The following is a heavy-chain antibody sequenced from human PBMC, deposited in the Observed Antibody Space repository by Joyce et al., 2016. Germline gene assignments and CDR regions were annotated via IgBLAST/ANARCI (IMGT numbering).Heavy chain of an antibody. CDR1: GGSICTYH. Sequence: QAQLQESGPGLVKPSETLSLTCTVSGGSICTYHWNWIRQPPGKGLEWIGYIYYTGATEYNPSLKSRVTISVDTSEGQFSLGLTSMTAADTAVYYCARKSITSRFWYFDLWGRGTLVTVSS. J-gene: IGHJ2*01. D-gene: IGHD3-3*02. V-gene: IGHV4-59*01. CDR3: ARKSITSRFWYFDL. CDR2: IYYTGAT.